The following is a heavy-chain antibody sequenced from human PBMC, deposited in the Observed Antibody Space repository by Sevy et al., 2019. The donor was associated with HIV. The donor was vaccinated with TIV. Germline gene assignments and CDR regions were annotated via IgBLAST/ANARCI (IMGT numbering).Heavy chain of an antibody. CDR3: ATGGYYFDY. V-gene: IGHV3-15*01. Sequence: GGSLRLSCAASGFTFSNAWMNWVRQAPGKGLEWVGRIKSKPDGGTTDYAAPVKGRFTISRDDSRGTVYLQMTGLKTDDTAVFYCATGGYYFDYWGQGTPVTVSS. CDR2: IKSKPDGGTT. D-gene: IGHD6-13*01. J-gene: IGHJ4*02. CDR1: GFTFSNAW.